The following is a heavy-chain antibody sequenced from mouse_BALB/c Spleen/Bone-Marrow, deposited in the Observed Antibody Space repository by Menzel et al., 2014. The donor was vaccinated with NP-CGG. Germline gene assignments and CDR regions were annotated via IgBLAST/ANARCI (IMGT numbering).Heavy chain of an antibody. V-gene: IGHV4-1*02. CDR3: ARLSYYGRFAY. CDR1: GFDFSRYW. Sequence: EVQLVESGGGLVQPGGSLKPSCAASGFDFSRYWMSWVRQAPGKGLEWIGEINPDSSTINYTPSRKDKFIISRDNAKNXLYLQMSKVRSEDTALYYCARLSYYGRFAYWGQGTLVTVSA. CDR2: INPDSSTI. J-gene: IGHJ3*01. D-gene: IGHD1-1*01.